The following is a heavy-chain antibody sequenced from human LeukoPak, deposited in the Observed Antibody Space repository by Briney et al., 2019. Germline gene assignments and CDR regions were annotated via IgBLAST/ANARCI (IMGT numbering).Heavy chain of an antibody. J-gene: IGHJ4*02. CDR2: INPNSGGT. D-gene: IGHD2-2*01. Sequence: AASVKVSRKASGYTFTGYYMHWVRQAPGQGLEWMGWINPNSGGTNYAQKFQGRVTMTRDTSISTAYMELSRLRSDDTAVYYCARHNKPYCSSTSCYLDFDYWGQGTLVTVFS. CDR3: ARHNKPYCSSTSCYLDFDY. CDR1: GYTFTGYY. V-gene: IGHV1-2*02.